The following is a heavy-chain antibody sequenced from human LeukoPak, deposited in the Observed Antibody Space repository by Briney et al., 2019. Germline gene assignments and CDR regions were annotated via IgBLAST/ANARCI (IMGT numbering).Heavy chain of an antibody. CDR1: GGSISSGGYY. CDR2: IYYSGST. Sequence: SETLSLTCTVSGGSISSGGYYWSWIRQHPGKGLEWIGYIYYSGSTYYNPSLKSRVTISVDTSKNQFSLKLSSVTAADTAVYYCARVRRGYYYDSSGYLPFGGFDYWGQGTLVTVSP. D-gene: IGHD3-22*01. V-gene: IGHV4-31*03. CDR3: ARVRRGYYYDSSGYLPFGGFDY. J-gene: IGHJ4*02.